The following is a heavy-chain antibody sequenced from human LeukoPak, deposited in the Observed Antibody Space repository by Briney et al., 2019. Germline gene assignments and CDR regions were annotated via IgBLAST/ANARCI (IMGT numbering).Heavy chain of an antibody. CDR3: ARLTVWIQLWPSAPTFDY. V-gene: IGHV5-51*01. CDR1: GYSFTSYW. J-gene: IGHJ4*02. D-gene: IGHD5-18*01. Sequence: GESLKISCKGSGYSFTSYWIGWVRQMPGKGLEWMGIIYPGDSDTRYSPSFQGQVTISADKSISTAYLQWSSLKASDTAMYYCARLTVWIQLWPSAPTFDYWGQGTLVTVSS. CDR2: IYPGDSDT.